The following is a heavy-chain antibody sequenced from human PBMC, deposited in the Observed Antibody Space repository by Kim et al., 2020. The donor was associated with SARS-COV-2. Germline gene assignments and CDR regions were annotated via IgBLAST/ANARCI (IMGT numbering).Heavy chain of an antibody. CDR1: GFTFSSYA. CDR3: ATRHIVVVNGLISREYY. CDR2: IYSGGSST. J-gene: IGHJ6*01. Sequence: GGSLRLSCAASGFTFSSYAMSWVRQAPGKGLEWVSVIYSGGSSTYYGDSVKGRFTISRDNSKNTLYLQMNSLRAEDTAVYYCATRHIVVVNGLISREYY. D-gene: IGHD2-21*01. V-gene: IGHV3-23*03.